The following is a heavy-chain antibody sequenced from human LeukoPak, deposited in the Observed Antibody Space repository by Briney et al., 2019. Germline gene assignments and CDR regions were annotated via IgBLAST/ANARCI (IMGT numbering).Heavy chain of an antibody. CDR2: VNPHSGKT. D-gene: IGHD2-15*01. J-gene: IGHJ5*02. V-gene: IGHV1-8*01. CDR1: GYTFTSYH. Sequence: ASVKVSYKASGYTFTSYHINWVRQAPGQGLEWMGWVNPHSGKTGFAQKFQGRVRFTGDNSGSTAYMEVSSLRSEDTALYYCARGLYRYSDPNDWFDPWGQGTLVTVSS. CDR3: ARGLYRYSDPNDWFDP.